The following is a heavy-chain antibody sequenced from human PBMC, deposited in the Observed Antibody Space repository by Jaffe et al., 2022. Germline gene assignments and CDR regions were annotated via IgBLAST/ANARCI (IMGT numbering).Heavy chain of an antibody. Sequence: QVQLQQWGAGLLKPSETLSLTCAVYGGSFSGYYWSWIRQPPGKGLEWIGEINHSGSTNYNPSLKSRVTISVDTSKNQFSLKLSSVTAADTAVYYCARGSRKLKLTYYYGSGSTNKGAYFDYWGQGTLVTVSS. V-gene: IGHV4-34*01. CDR3: ARGSRKLKLTYYYGSGSTNKGAYFDY. J-gene: IGHJ4*02. CDR1: GGSFSGYY. D-gene: IGHD3-10*01. CDR2: INHSGST.